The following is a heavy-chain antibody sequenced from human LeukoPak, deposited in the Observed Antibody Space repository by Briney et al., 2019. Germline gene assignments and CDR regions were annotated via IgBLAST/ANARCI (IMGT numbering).Heavy chain of an antibody. D-gene: IGHD6-19*01. CDR1: RFTFSSYA. V-gene: IGHV3-64*01. CDR3: ARGVLARGSSGWYFDY. CDR2: ISSNGGST. Sequence: GGSLRLSCAASRFTFSSYAMHWVRQAPGKGLEYVSAISSNGGSTYYANSVKGRFTISRDNSKNTLYLQMGSLRTEDMAVYYCARGVLARGSSGWYFDYWGQGTLVTVSS. J-gene: IGHJ4*02.